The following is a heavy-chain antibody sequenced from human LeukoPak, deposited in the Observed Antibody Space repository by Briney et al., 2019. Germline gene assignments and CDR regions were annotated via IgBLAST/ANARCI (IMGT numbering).Heavy chain of an antibody. V-gene: IGHV4-4*07. Sequence: SETLSLTCTVSGGSISSYYWSWIRQPAGKGLEWIGRIYTSGSTNYNPSLKSRVTISVDTSKNQFSLKLSSVTAADTAVYYCARDTRIVGATTAAFDIWGQGAMVTVSS. CDR2: IYTSGST. CDR3: ARDTRIVGATTAAFDI. CDR1: GGSISSYY. D-gene: IGHD1-26*01. J-gene: IGHJ3*02.